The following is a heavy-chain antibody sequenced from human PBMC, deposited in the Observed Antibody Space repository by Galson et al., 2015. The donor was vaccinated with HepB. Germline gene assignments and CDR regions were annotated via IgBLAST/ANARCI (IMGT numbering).Heavy chain of an antibody. V-gene: IGHV1-18*01. J-gene: IGHJ4*02. CDR3: ARVHLPLIAYGLYCDY. CDR2: INPYNGYI. D-gene: IGHD2-21*01. Sequence: SVKVSCKGSGYTFSTYGINWVRQAPGQGLEWMGWINPYNGYINYADKLQGRVIMTTDKSANTAYMELRNLTSDDTAVDYCARVHLPLIAYGLYCDYWGQGTLVTVAS. CDR1: GYTFSTYG.